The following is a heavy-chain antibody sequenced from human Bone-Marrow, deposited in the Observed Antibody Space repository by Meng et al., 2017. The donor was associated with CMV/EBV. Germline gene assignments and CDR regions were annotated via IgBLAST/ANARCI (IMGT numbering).Heavy chain of an antibody. V-gene: IGHV5-51*01. J-gene: IGHJ3*02. CDR2: IYPGDSDT. CDR1: GYSFTSYW. Sequence: GESLKISCKGSGYSFTSYWIGWVRQMPGKGLEWMGIIYPGDSDTRYSPSFQGQVTISADKSISTAYLQWSSLKASDTAMYYCARRCITIFGVVDDAFDIWGEGTMVTFSS. D-gene: IGHD3-3*01. CDR3: ARRCITIFGVVDDAFDI.